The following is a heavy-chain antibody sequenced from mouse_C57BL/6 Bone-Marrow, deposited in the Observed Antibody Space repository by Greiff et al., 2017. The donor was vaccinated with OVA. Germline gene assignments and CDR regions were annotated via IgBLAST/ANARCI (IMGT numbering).Heavy chain of an antibody. Sequence: DVKLVESGGGLVQPGESLKLSCESNEYEFPSHDMSWVRKTPEKRLELVAAINSDGGSTYYPDTMERRFIISRDNTKKTLYLQMSSLRSEDTALYYCARHEGGREDYYAMDYWGQGTSVTVSS. CDR1: EYEFPSHD. CDR2: INSDGGST. V-gene: IGHV5-2*01. CDR3: ARHEGGREDYYAMDY. J-gene: IGHJ4*01. D-gene: IGHD3-3*01.